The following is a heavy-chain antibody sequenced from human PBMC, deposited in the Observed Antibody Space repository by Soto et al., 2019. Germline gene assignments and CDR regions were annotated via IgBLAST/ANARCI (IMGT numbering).Heavy chain of an antibody. J-gene: IGHJ6*02. D-gene: IGHD5-18*01. Sequence: EVQLVESGGGLVQPGGSVRLSCAASKFTITSNWMHWVRQAPGKGLVWVSRINSDGSSISYADAVKGRFTISRDNAKNTLYLQMNSLRVEDTAVYYCAREVSHGYVLRGMDVWGQGTTVTVFS. CDR1: KFTITSNW. CDR2: INSDGSSI. V-gene: IGHV3-74*01. CDR3: AREVSHGYVLRGMDV.